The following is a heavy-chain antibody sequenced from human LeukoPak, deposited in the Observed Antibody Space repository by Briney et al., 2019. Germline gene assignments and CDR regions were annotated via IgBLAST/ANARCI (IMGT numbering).Heavy chain of an antibody. J-gene: IGHJ4*02. CDR3: AKHGTVTTYYFDY. Sequence: PSETLSLTCTVSGGSISSYYWSWIRQPPGKGLEWIGYIYYSGSTNYNPSLKSRVTISVDTSKNQFSLKLSSVTAADTAVYYCAKHGTVTTYYFDYWGQGTLVTVSS. V-gene: IGHV4-59*01. CDR1: GGSISSYY. D-gene: IGHD4-17*01. CDR2: IYYSGST.